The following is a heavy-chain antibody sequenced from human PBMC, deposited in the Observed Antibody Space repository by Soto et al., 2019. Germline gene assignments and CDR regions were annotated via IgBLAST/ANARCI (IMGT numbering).Heavy chain of an antibody. CDR2: ISGSGGST. CDR3: AKLNRYCSGGSCRRDVYWYSDL. J-gene: IGHJ2*01. CDR1: GFTFSSCA. Sequence: EVQLLESGGGLVQPGGSLRLSCAASGFTFSSCAMSWVRQAPGKGLEWVSAISGSGGSTYYADSVKGRFTISRDNSQNKLYLQMNSLRAEDTAVYYCAKLNRYCSGGSCRRDVYWYSDLWGRGTLVTVSS. D-gene: IGHD2-15*01. V-gene: IGHV3-23*01.